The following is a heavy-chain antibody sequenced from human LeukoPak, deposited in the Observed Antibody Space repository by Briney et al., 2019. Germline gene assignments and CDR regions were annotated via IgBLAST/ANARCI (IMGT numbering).Heavy chain of an antibody. CDR1: GGTFSSYA. CDR3: ARDAPNLYCSGGSCYPED. J-gene: IGHJ4*02. Sequence: ASVKVSCKASGGTFSSYAISWVRQAPGQGLEWMGRIIPILGIANYAQKFQGRVTITADKSTSTAYMELSSLRSEDTAVYYCARDAPNLYCSGGSCYPEDWGQGTLVTVSS. CDR2: IIPILGIA. D-gene: IGHD2-15*01. V-gene: IGHV1-69*04.